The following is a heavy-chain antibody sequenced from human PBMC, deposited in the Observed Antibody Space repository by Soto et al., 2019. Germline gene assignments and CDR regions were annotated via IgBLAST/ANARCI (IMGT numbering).Heavy chain of an antibody. J-gene: IGHJ4*02. CDR3: ARGGGSDSFDY. CDR1: GASISFGGYS. Sequence: PSETLSLTCSVSGASISFGGYSRMWIRQTPGKGLEWIGYINHLETTFYNPSFESRLTLSIDRAKNQFSLKLHSMSAADRAVYFCARGGGSDSFDYWGQGILVTVSS. D-gene: IGHD1-26*01. V-gene: IGHV4-30-2*01. CDR2: INHLETT.